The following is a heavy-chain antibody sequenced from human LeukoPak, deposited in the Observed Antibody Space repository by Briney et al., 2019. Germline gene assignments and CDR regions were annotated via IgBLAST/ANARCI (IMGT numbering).Heavy chain of an antibody. CDR1: GFTFDDYA. CDR3: AKDMGSGYYYLASIDY. J-gene: IGHJ4*02. CDR2: ISWNSGSI. V-gene: IGHV3-9*01. D-gene: IGHD3-22*01. Sequence: PGRSLRLSCAASGFTFDDYAVHWVRQAPGKGLEWVSGISWNSGSIGYADSVKGRFTISRDNAKNSLYLQMNSLRAEDTALYYCAKDMGSGYYYLASIDYWGQGTLVTVSS.